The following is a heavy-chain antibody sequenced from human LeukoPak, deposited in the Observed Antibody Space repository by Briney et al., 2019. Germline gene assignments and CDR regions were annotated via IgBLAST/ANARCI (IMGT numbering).Heavy chain of an antibody. Sequence: PSETLSLTCAVYGGSFSGYYWSWIRQPPGKGLEWIGYIYYSGSTNYNPSLKSRVTISVDTSKNQFSLKLSSVTAADTAVYYCARERAALRATYYYGMDVWGQGTTVTVSS. CDR2: IYYSGST. J-gene: IGHJ6*02. CDR3: ARERAALRATYYYGMDV. V-gene: IGHV4-59*01. D-gene: IGHD6-13*01. CDR1: GGSFSGYY.